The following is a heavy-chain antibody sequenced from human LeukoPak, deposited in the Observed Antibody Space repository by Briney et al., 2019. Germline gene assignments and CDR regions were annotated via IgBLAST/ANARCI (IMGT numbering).Heavy chain of an antibody. CDR3: ARVLSGWYTFDL. CDR1: GGSISSGPYC. J-gene: IGHJ2*01. Sequence: SQTLSLTCTVSGGSISSGPYCWSWIRQPAGEGLEWVGHIYTSGSTNYSPSLKSRVTISVDTSKNQFSLKLNSVTAADTAVYYCARVLSGWYTFDLWGRGALVTVSS. D-gene: IGHD6-19*01. CDR2: IYTSGST. V-gene: IGHV4-61*09.